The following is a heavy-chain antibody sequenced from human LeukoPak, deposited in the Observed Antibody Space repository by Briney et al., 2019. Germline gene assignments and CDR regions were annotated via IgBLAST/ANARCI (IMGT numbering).Heavy chain of an antibody. Sequence: GGSLRLSCATSGFTFSSYWMTWVRQAPGTGLEWVANIKEDGSRQHYIDSVKGRFTISRDNAKSSLYLQMNSLRVEDSAVYCCARDGYASGSHDYWGQGTLVTVSS. J-gene: IGHJ4*02. D-gene: IGHD3-10*01. CDR2: IKEDGSRQ. CDR3: ARDGYASGSHDY. V-gene: IGHV3-7*04. CDR1: GFTFSSYW.